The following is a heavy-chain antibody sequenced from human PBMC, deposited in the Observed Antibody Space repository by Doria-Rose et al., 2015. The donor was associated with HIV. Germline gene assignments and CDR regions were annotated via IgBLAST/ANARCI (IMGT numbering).Heavy chain of an antibody. D-gene: IGHD6-13*01. CDR3: ARIKSSRWYHKYYFDF. V-gene: IGHV2-26*01. Sequence: ESGPVLVKPTETLTLTCTVSGVSLSSTGMGVSWIRQPPGKALEWLANIFSDDGRSYKTSLKSRLTISRGTSKSQVVLTMTDMDPVDTATYYCARIKSSRWYHKYYFDFWGRGTLVIVSA. J-gene: IGHJ4*02. CDR1: GVSLSSTGMG. CDR2: IFSDDGR.